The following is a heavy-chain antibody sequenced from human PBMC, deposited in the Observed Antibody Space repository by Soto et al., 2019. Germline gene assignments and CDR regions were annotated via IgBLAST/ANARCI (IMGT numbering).Heavy chain of an antibody. CDR2: INAGNGHT. V-gene: IGHV1-3*01. Sequence: QVQLVQSGTEAKKPGASVKLSCKASGYTSTNYAIHWVRQAPGQRLECMVGINAGNGHTKYSQKFQGRVTVTRDPFATTACMELSSLTAEDTAVYYSARGRRTQTTADYYLDFWGQGTLVTVSS. D-gene: IGHD1-1*01. J-gene: IGHJ4*02. CDR1: GYTSTNYA. CDR3: ARGRRTQTTADYYLDF.